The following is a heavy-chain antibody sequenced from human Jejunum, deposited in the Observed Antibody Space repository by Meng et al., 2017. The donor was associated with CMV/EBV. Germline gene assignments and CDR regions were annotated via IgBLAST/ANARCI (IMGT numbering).Heavy chain of an antibody. V-gene: IGHV4-4*02. Sequence: QVQLQESGPGLVKPSGTLSLTCVVSGGSLIGTNWWNWVRQPPGGGLEWIREIFHSGATNYNPSLKSRVTISIGNSKNQFSLKLTSMTAADTAVYFCGDPPAGYWGQGILVTVSS. CDR3: GDPPAGY. J-gene: IGHJ4*02. CDR1: GGSLIGTNW. CDR2: IFHSGAT.